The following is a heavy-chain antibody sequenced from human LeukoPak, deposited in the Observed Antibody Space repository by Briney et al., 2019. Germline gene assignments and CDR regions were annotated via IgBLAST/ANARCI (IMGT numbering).Heavy chain of an antibody. CDR2: IYYSGST. CDR3: ASMTTVSNYYYYYMDV. J-gene: IGHJ6*03. Sequence: SETLSLTCTVSGGSISSSSYYWGWIRQPPGKGLEWIGSIYYSGSTYYNPSLKSRVTISVDTSKNQFSLTLSSVTAADTAVYYCASMTTVSNYYYYYMDVWGKGTTVTVSS. V-gene: IGHV4-39*01. CDR1: GGSISSSSYY. D-gene: IGHD4-11*01.